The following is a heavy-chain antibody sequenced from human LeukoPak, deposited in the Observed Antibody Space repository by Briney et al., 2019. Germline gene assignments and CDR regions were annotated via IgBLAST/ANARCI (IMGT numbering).Heavy chain of an antibody. V-gene: IGHV3-48*03. Sequence: PGGSLRLSCAASGFTFSSYEMNWVRQAPGKGLEWVSYIGVSGSTMYYAESVKGRFTLSRDNAKNSLYLQMNSPRAEDTAVYYCARERYCSSTSCPHGDLDYWGQGTLVSVSS. CDR3: ARERYCSSTSCPHGDLDY. D-gene: IGHD2-2*01. CDR1: GFTFSSYE. CDR2: IGVSGSTM. J-gene: IGHJ4*02.